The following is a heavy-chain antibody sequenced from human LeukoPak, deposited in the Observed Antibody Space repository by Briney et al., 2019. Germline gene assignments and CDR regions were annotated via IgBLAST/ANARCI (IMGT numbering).Heavy chain of an antibody. V-gene: IGHV3-30*02. CDR2: IWYDGSNK. CDR3: AKGPGAYGSGSYYFYYFDY. D-gene: IGHD3-10*01. CDR1: GFTFSSYG. Sequence: GGSLRLSCAASGFTFSSYGMHWVRQAPGKGLEWVAFIWYDGSNKYYADSVKGRFTISRDNSKNTLYLQMNSLRAEDTAVYYCAKGPGAYGSGSYYFYYFDYWGQGTLVTVSS. J-gene: IGHJ4*02.